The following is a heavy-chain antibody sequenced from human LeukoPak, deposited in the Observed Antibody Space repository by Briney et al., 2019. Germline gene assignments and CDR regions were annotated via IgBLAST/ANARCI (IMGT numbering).Heavy chain of an antibody. J-gene: IGHJ5*02. V-gene: IGHV4-31*03. CDR3: ARGLPRSITMVRGVGTYWFDP. Sequence: SETLSLTCTVSGGSINTGSYYWSWIRQHPGKGLEWIGYIYYTGSTYYNPSLKSRLTISLDTSENQFSLKLSSVTAADTAVYYCARGLPRSITMVRGVGTYWFDPWGQGTLVTVSS. CDR2: IYYTGST. CDR1: GGSINTGSYY. D-gene: IGHD3-10*01.